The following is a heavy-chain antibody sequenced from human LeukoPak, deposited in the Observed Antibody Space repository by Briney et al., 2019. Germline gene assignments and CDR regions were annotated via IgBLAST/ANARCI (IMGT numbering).Heavy chain of an antibody. J-gene: IGHJ4*02. D-gene: IGHD3-22*01. V-gene: IGHV4-59*08. CDR2: IYYSGST. CDR1: GGSISSYY. Sequence: SETLSLTCTVSGGSISSYYWSWIRQPPGKGLEWIGYIYYSGSTNYNPSLKSRVIISVDTSKNQFSLKLSSVTAADTAVYYCARPRLLAYYYDSSGYPFDYWGQGTLVTVSS. CDR3: ARPRLLAYYYDSSGYPFDY.